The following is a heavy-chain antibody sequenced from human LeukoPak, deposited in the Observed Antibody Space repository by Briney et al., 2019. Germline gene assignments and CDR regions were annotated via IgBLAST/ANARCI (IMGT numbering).Heavy chain of an antibody. CDR1: GFTFGDYA. Sequence: GGPLRLSCTASGFTFGDYAMSWFRQAPGKGLEWVGFIRSKAYGGTTEYAASVKGRFTISRDDSKSIAYLQMNSLKTEDTAVYYCTRANDYGDHGPRYYYMDVWGKGTTVTVSS. CDR3: TRANDYGDHGPRYYYMDV. V-gene: IGHV3-49*03. D-gene: IGHD4-17*01. CDR2: IRSKAYGGTT. J-gene: IGHJ6*03.